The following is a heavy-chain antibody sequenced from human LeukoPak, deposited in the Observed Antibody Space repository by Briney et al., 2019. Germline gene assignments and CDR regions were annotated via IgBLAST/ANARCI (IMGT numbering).Heavy chain of an antibody. D-gene: IGHD3-3*01. J-gene: IGHJ5*02. Sequence: GGSLRLSCAASGFTFSRYDMHWVRQAPGKGLVWVSHIVSDATTTSYADSVKGRFTISRDNAKNTLYLQMNSLRAEDTAVYYCAREALRFPLFDPWGQGTLVTVSS. CDR3: AREALRFPLFDP. CDR2: IVSDATTT. V-gene: IGHV3-74*01. CDR1: GFTFSRYD.